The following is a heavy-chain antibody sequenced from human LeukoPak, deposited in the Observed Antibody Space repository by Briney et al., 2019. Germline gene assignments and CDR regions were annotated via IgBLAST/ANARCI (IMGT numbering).Heavy chain of an antibody. CDR3: AREPHGSGLLFDY. V-gene: IGHV4-4*07. CDR1: GGSITSYY. CDR2: IYSSGTT. Sequence: KPSETLSLTCTVSGGSITSYYWSWLRQPAGKGLEWIGRIYSSGTTSYNPSLKSRVTMSIDTTQFSLKLNSVTPEDTAVYYCAREPHGSGLLFDYWGRGTLVTVSS. D-gene: IGHD6-19*01. J-gene: IGHJ4*02.